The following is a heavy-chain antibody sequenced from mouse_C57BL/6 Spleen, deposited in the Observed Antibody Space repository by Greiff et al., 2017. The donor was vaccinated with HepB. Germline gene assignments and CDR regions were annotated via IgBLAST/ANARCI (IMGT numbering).Heavy chain of an antibody. J-gene: IGHJ4*01. Sequence: EVMLVESGGGLVQPKGSLKLSCAASGFTFNTYAMHWVRQAPGKGLEWVARIRSKSSNYATYYADTGKDRFTISSDDSQSLLYLQINNLKTEDTAMYYCVRAALLPFDYWGQGTSVTVSS. D-gene: IGHD1-2*01. V-gene: IGHV10-3*01. CDR1: GFTFNTYA. CDR2: IRSKSSNYAT. CDR3: VRAALLPFDY.